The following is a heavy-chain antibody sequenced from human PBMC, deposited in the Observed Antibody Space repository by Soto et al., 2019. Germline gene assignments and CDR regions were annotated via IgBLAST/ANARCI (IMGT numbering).Heavy chain of an antibody. D-gene: IGHD6-13*01. J-gene: IGHJ6*02. CDR1: GYTLTELS. CDR3: ATDVSSSWYYYYYGMDV. V-gene: IGHV1-24*01. Sequence: QVQLVQSGAEVKKPGASVKVSCKVSGYTLTELSMHWVRQAPGKGLEWMGGFDPEDGETIYAQKLQGRVNMTEDTSTDTAYMELSSLRSEDTAVYYCATDVSSSWYYYYYGMDVWGQGTTVTVSS. CDR2: FDPEDGET.